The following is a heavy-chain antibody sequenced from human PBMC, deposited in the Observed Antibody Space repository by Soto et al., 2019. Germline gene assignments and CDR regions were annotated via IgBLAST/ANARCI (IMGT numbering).Heavy chain of an antibody. V-gene: IGHV3-23*01. D-gene: IGHD3-10*01. J-gene: IGHJ6*02. Sequence: GGSLRLSCATSGFTFNAYPMTWVRQAPGKGLEWVSSISSTAGRTSSYADSVKGRFAISRDFSDNTVYLQMNNLRVDDTAVYFCAKGVLSFHYGMEVWGQGTTVTVSS. CDR1: GFTFNAYP. CDR3: AKGVLSFHYGMEV. CDR2: ISSTAGRTS.